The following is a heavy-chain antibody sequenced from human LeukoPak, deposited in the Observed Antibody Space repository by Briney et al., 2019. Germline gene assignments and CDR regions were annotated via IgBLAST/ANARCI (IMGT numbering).Heavy chain of an antibody. CDR1: GGSISSGDYY. Sequence: PSETLSLTCTVSGGSISSGDYYWGWIRQPPGKGLEWIGYIYYSGSTYYNPSLKSRVTISVDTSKNQFSLKLSSVTAADTAVYYCARGHSPVTTKVSYFQHWGQGTLVTVSS. V-gene: IGHV4-30-4*01. D-gene: IGHD4-17*01. CDR2: IYYSGST. J-gene: IGHJ1*01. CDR3: ARGHSPVTTKVSYFQH.